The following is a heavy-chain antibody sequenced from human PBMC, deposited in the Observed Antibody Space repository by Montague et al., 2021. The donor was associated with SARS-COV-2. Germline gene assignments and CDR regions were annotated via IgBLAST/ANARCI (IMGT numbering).Heavy chain of an antibody. CDR1: GGSMSGYH. Sequence: SETLSLTCTGSGGSMSGYHWSWNRQPPGKGLEWIGYIYYSGGTNYNPSLKSRVTISVDTSKNQFSLKLNSVTAADTAVYYCARGASGLPSWGQGALVTVST. D-gene: IGHD5-18*01. CDR3: ARGASGLPS. CDR2: IYYSGGT. V-gene: IGHV4-59*01. J-gene: IGHJ5*02.